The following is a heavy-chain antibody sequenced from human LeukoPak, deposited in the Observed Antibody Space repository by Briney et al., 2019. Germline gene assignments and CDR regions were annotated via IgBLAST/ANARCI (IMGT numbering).Heavy chain of an antibody. V-gene: IGHV4-59*01. CDR2: IYYSGST. CDR1: GGSISSYY. J-gene: IGHJ4*02. Sequence: PSETLSLTCTVSGGSISSYYWTWIRQPPGKGLDWIGYIYYSGSTNYNPSLNSRVTISVDTSKNQFSLKLSSVTAADTAVYYCASSRPLGDDYWGQGTLVTVSS. CDR3: ASSRPLGDDY.